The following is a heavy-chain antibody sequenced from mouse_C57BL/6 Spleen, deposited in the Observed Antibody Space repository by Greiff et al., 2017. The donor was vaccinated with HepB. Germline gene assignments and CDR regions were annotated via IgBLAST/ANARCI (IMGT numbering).Heavy chain of an antibody. Sequence: QVQLQQPGAELVKPGASVKMSCKASGYTFTSYWITWVKQRPGQGLEWIGDIYPGSGSTNYNEKFKSKATLTVDTSSSTAYMQLSSLTSEDSAVYYSARPAQALNYFDYWGQGTTLTVSS. CDR3: ARPAQALNYFDY. J-gene: IGHJ2*01. V-gene: IGHV1-55*01. D-gene: IGHD3-2*02. CDR2: IYPGSGST. CDR1: GYTFTSYW.